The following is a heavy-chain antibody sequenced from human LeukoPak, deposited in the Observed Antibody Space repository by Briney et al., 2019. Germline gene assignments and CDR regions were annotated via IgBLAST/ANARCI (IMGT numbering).Heavy chain of an antibody. D-gene: IGHD3-10*01. J-gene: IGHJ4*02. Sequence: GRSLRLSCAASGFTFSSYGMHWVRQAPGKGLEWVAVISYDGSNKYYADSVKGRFTISRDNSKNTLYLQMNSLRAEDTAVYYCASSGNYYNFDYWGQGTLVTVSS. CDR2: ISYDGSNK. V-gene: IGHV3-30*03. CDR3: ASSGNYYNFDY. CDR1: GFTFSSYG.